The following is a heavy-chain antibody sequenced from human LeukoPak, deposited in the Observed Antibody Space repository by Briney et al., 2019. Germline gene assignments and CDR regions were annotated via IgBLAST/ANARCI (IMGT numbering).Heavy chain of an antibody. CDR2: IYYSGST. J-gene: IGHJ4*02. V-gene: IGHV4-30-4*01. CDR1: GGSFSDYY. D-gene: IGHD2-15*01. Sequence: SETLSLTCAIYGGSFSDYYWSWIRQPPGKGLEWIGYIYYSGSTYYNPSLKSRVTISVDTSKNQFSLKLSSVTAADTAVYYCARVDLGYCSGGSCYSFDYWGQGTLVTVSS. CDR3: ARVDLGYCSGGSCYSFDY.